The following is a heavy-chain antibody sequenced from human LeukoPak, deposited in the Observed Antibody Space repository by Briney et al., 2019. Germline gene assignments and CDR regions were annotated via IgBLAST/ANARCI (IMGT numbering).Heavy chain of an antibody. CDR1: GGSISSYF. J-gene: IGHJ4*02. CDR2: IYTSGIT. CDR3: ARDRRDSGYDLGDFDY. Sequence: SETLSLTCTVSGGSISSYFWSWIRQPAGKGLEWIGRIYTSGITNCNPSLKSRVTMSVDTSKIQFSLKLSSVTAADTAVYYCARDRRDSGYDLGDFDYWGQGTLLTVSS. D-gene: IGHD5-12*01. V-gene: IGHV4-4*07.